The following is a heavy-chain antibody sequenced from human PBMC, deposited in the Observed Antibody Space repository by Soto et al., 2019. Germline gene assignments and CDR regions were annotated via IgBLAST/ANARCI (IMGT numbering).Heavy chain of an antibody. CDR1: GFTFSSYA. CDR2: ISYDGSNK. J-gene: IGHJ6*02. Sequence: PEVSLRRSFRTSGFTFSSYALHRMRQAPVNGLEWVAVISYDGSNKYYADSVKGRFTISRDNSKNTLYLQMNSLRAEDTAVYYCARDKGEWELLWGGYYGMDVWGQGT. D-gene: IGHD1-26*01. CDR3: ARDKGEWELLWGGYYGMDV. V-gene: IGHV3-30-3*01.